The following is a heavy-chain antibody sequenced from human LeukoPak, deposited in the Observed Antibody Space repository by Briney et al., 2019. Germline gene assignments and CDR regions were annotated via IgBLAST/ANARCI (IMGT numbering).Heavy chain of an antibody. J-gene: IGHJ6*02. CDR3: AKEVRFLEWLPSPGGMDV. Sequence: GGSLRLSCAASGFTFSSYAMSWVRQAPGNWLEWVSAISGSGGSTYYADSVKGRFTISRDNSKNTLYLQMNSLRAEDTAVYYCAKEVRFLEWLPSPGGMDVWGQGTTVTVSS. CDR1: GFTFSSYA. D-gene: IGHD3-3*01. V-gene: IGHV3-23*01. CDR2: ISGSGGST.